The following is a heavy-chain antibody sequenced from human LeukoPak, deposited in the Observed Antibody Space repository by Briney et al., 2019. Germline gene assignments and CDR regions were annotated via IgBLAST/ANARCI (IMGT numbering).Heavy chain of an antibody. CDR3: ATAGCRSTSCYTRLVY. J-gene: IGHJ4*02. CDR1: GYTFTGYY. V-gene: IGHV1-2*02. CDR2: INPNSRGT. D-gene: IGHD2-2*02. Sequence: ASVKVAFKASGYTFTGYYMHWVRQAPGQGLEWMGWINPNSRGTNYAQKVEGRVTMTRDTSIRTAYMELSTLRSDDTAVYSCATAGCRSTSCYTRLVYWGQGTLVTVSS.